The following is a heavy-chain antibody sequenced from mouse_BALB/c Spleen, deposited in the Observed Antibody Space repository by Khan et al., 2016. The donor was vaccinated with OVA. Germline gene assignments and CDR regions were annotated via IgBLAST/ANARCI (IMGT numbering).Heavy chain of an antibody. Sequence: QVQLQQSGAELAKPGASVKMSCKASGYTFTTYWMHWIKQRPGQGLEWIGYINPSTGYSEYNQKFKDKATLTADKSSSTAYMQLSSLTSEASAVYYCANHGSISAWFGYGGQGTLVTVSA. V-gene: IGHV1-7*01. CDR1: GYTFTTYW. CDR3: ANHGSISAWFGY. CDR2: INPSTGYS. D-gene: IGHD1-1*01. J-gene: IGHJ3*01.